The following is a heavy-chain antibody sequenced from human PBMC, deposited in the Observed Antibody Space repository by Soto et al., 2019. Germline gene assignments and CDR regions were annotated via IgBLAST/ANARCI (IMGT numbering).Heavy chain of an antibody. CDR3: TRERAHQYYSRHGMDV. CDR2: IRSKAYGGTT. Sequence: PGGSLRLSCTASGFTFGDYAMSWFRQAPGKGLEWVGFIRSKAYGGTTEYAASVKGRFTISRDDSKSIAYLQMNSLKTEDTAVYYCTRERAHQYYSRHGMDVWGQGTTVTVSS. CDR1: GFTFGDYA. V-gene: IGHV3-49*03. J-gene: IGHJ6*02. D-gene: IGHD4-4*01.